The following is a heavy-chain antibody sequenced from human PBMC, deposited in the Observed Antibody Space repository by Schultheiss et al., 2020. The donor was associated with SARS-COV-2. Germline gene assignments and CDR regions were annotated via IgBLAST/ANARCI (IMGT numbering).Heavy chain of an antibody. CDR3: ARDRGYQLYYYYGMDV. CDR2: IYYSGST. CDR1: GGSISSYY. Sequence: SETLSLTCTVSGGSISSYYWSWIRQPPGKGLEWIGYIYYSGSTNYNPSLKSRVIISVDTSKNQFSLKLSSVTAADTAVYYCARDRGYQLYYYYGMDVWGQGTTVTVSS. V-gene: IGHV4-59*01. J-gene: IGHJ6*02. D-gene: IGHD2-2*01.